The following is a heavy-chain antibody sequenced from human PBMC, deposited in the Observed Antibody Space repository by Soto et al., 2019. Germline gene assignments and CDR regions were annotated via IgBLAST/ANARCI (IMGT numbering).Heavy chain of an antibody. Sequence: QVQLVQSGAEVREPGASVKVSCKASGYTFTDYYMHWVRQAPGQGLEWMGWINPSSGDTNYAQKFQGWVTMTRDTSIGTAYMELSRLRSDDTAVYYCARWALDCSGGSCPRVFDFWGQGTLVTVSS. CDR3: ARWALDCSGGSCPRVFDF. CDR1: GYTFTDYY. V-gene: IGHV1-2*04. D-gene: IGHD2-15*01. CDR2: INPSSGDT. J-gene: IGHJ4*02.